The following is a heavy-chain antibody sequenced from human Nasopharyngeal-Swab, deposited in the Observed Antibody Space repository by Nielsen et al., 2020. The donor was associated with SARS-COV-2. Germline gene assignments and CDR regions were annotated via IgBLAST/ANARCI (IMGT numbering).Heavy chain of an antibody. CDR2: IKQDGSEK. V-gene: IGHV3-7*03. CDR3: AKSVWFDP. Sequence: WIRQPPGKGLEWVANIKQDGSEKYYVDSVKGRFTISRDNAKNSLYLQMNSLRAEDTAVYYCAKSVWFDPWGQGTLVTVSS. J-gene: IGHJ5*02.